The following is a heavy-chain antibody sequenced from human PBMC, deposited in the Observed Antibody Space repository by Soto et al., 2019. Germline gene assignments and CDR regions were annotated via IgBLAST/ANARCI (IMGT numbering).Heavy chain of an antibody. CDR3: ARDSGGTTVAFGMDV. CDR1: GGTFSSYA. J-gene: IGHJ6*02. CDR2: LIPIFGTA. D-gene: IGHD4-17*01. V-gene: IGHV1-69*01. Sequence: QVQLVQSGAEVKKPGSSVKVSCKASGGTFSSYAISWVRQAPGQGLEWMGGLIPIFGTANYAQKCQGRVTITADESTSTAYMELSSLSSEDTAVYYCARDSGGTTVAFGMDVWGQGTTVTVSS.